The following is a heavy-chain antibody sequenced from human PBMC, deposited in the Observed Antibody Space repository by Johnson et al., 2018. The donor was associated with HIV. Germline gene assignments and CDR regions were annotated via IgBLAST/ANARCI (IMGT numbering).Heavy chain of an antibody. CDR3: AKVAYYVYAFDI. CDR1: GFSFRNYG. CDR2: IWDDGSNK. Sequence: QVQLMESGGGVVQPGRSLRLSCAASGFSFRNYGMHWVRQAPGKGLEWVALIWDDGSNKNYADSVKGRFTISRDNSKKMLYLHMNSLRAEDTAVYYCAKVAYYVYAFDIWGQGTMVTISS. J-gene: IGHJ3*02. D-gene: IGHD3-10*02. V-gene: IGHV3-33*06.